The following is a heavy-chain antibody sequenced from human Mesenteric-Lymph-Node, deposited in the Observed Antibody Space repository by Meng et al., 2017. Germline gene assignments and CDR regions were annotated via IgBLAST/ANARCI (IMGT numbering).Heavy chain of an antibody. V-gene: IGHV3-21*01. D-gene: IGHD5-18*01. J-gene: IGHJ4*02. CDR2: ISSSSNYI. CDR3: ARDTPGLLFDY. CDR1: GFTFSSYT. Sequence: EVQLVESGGGLVKPGGSLRLSCAASGFTFSSYTMNWVRRAPGRGLEWVSSISSSSNYIYSADSVKGRFTISRENAKNSLYLQMNSLRAEETAVYYCARDTPGLLFDYWGQGTLVTVSS.